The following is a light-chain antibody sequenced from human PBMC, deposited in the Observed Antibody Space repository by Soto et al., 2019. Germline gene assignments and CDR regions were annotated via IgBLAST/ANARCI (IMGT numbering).Light chain of an antibody. Sequence: VVLTQSPGTLSLSPGERATLSCRASQSVRSMYLAWYQQKPGQAPRLLIYDASSRATDIPDRFSGSGSGTDFTLTISRLEPEDFAVYYCQQYENLPTFGQGTRLEIK. CDR1: QSVRSMY. CDR2: DAS. V-gene: IGKV3-20*01. J-gene: IGKJ5*01. CDR3: QQYENLPT.